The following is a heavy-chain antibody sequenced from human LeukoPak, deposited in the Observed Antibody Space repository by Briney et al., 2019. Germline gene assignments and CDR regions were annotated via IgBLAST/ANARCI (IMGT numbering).Heavy chain of an antibody. D-gene: IGHD3-10*01. CDR1: GYTFNTYG. V-gene: IGHV1-18*01. Sequence: GASVKVSCKASGYTFNTYGISWVRQAPGQGLEWMGWISVYNGNTYYAQKLQGRVTMTTDTSTTTGYMELRSLRSDDTAVYYCARDPGYGSGSPDYWGQGTLVTVSS. CDR2: ISVYNGNT. J-gene: IGHJ4*02. CDR3: ARDPGYGSGSPDY.